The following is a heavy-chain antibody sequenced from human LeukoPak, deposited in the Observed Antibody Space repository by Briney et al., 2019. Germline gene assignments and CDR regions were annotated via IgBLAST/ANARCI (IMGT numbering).Heavy chain of an antibody. CDR1: GYSFTNYH. CDR2: LTPSSGDT. CDR3: ARDSTGWSVDY. Sequence: GASVKVSCKASGYSFTNYHMHWVRQAPGQGLEWMGLLTPSSGDTIYAQKFQGRITMTRDTSTSTVYLELSSLRFEDTAVYHCARDSTGWSVDYWGQGTLVTVSS. J-gene: IGHJ4*02. V-gene: IGHV1-46*01. D-gene: IGHD6-19*01.